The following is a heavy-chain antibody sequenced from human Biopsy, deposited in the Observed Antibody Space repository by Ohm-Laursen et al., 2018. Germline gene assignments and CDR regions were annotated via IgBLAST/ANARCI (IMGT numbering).Heavy chain of an antibody. J-gene: IGHJ6*02. Sequence: SVKVSCKASGYTFTAFSVHWLRQAPGQGLEWMGWINPKSGDTDYAQKFQGRVTMTRNTSISTAYMELNSLRSEDTAVYYCARGSFWFGGNYYYYGMDVWGQGTTVTVSS. D-gene: IGHD3-10*01. CDR1: GYTFTAFS. CDR3: ARGSFWFGGNYYYYGMDV. CDR2: INPKSGDT. V-gene: IGHV1-2*02.